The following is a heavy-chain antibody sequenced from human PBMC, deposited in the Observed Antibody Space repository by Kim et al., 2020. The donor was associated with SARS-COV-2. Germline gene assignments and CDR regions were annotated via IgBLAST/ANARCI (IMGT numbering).Heavy chain of an antibody. Sequence: SGKCRFTVFRDDSKNTVYLQMNSLRAEDTAVYYCAKDGNQWLWPLAGYLDLWGRGTLVTVSS. V-gene: IGHV3-30*02. J-gene: IGHJ2*01. D-gene: IGHD6-19*01. CDR3: AKDGNQWLWPLAGYLDL.